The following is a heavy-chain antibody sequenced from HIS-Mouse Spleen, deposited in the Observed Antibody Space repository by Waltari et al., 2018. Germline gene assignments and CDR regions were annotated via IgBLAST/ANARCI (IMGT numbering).Heavy chain of an antibody. CDR2: INPNSGGT. D-gene: IGHD6-13*01. V-gene: IGHV1-2*02. CDR1: GYTFTGYY. J-gene: IGHJ5*02. CDR3: ARDGIAAAGTSWFDP. Sequence: QVQLVQSGAEVKKPGASVKVSCKASGYTFTGYYMHWVRQAPGQGLEWMGWINPNSGGTNYAQKVQGRVTMTRDTSISTAYMELSRLRSDDTAVYYCARDGIAAAGTSWFDPWGQGTLVTVSS.